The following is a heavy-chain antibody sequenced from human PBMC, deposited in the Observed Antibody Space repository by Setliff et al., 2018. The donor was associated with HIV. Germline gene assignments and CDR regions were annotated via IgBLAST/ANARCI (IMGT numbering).Heavy chain of an antibody. D-gene: IGHD3-3*01. CDR2: IYYSGST. J-gene: IGHJ4*02. CDR3: ARARFLEWLPDY. V-gene: IGHV4-59*11. CDR1: GGSISSHY. Sequence: PSETLSLTCTVSGGSISSHYWSWIRQPPGKGLEWIGYIYYSGSTNYNPSLKSRVTISVDKSKKQFSLKLSSVTAADTAVYYCARARFLEWLPDYWGQGTLVTVSS.